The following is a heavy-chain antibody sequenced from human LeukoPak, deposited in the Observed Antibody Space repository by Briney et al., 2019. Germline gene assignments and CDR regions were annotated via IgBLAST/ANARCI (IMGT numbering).Heavy chain of an antibody. V-gene: IGHV4-59*01. CDR1: GGSISSYY. CDR2: IYYSGST. J-gene: IGHJ5*02. Sequence: SETLSLTCTVSGGSISSYYWSWIRQPPGKGLEWIGYIYYSGSTNYNPSLNSRVTISVDTSNNQFSLKLSSVTAADTAVYYCARDVNWFDPWGQGTLVTVSS. CDR3: ARDVNWFDP.